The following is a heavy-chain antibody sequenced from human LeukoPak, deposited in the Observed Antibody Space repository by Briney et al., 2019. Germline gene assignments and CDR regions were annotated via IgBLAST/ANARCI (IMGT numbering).Heavy chain of an antibody. D-gene: IGHD6-19*01. CDR3: TRGASTGWRFDS. Sequence: GGSLRLPCAASGFTFTPYGMTWLRQAPGKGLEWVSSISSSSSYIYYSDSVKGRFTISRDNAKNSLYLQMNSLKADDTAVYYCTRGASTGWRFDSWGQGALVTVSS. CDR1: GFTFTPYG. J-gene: IGHJ4*02. V-gene: IGHV3-21*01. CDR2: ISSSSSYI.